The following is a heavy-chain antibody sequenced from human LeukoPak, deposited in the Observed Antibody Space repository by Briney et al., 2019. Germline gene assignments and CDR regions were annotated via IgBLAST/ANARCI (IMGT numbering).Heavy chain of an antibody. D-gene: IGHD3-22*01. CDR1: GGTFSSYA. Sequence: ASVKVSCKASGGTFSSYAISWVRQAPGQGLEWMGGIIPIFGTANYAQKFQGRVTITADKSTSTAYMELSSLRSEDTAVYYCARATDSSGYLEFDPWGQGTLVTVSS. CDR2: IIPIFGTA. V-gene: IGHV1-69*06. J-gene: IGHJ5*02. CDR3: ARATDSSGYLEFDP.